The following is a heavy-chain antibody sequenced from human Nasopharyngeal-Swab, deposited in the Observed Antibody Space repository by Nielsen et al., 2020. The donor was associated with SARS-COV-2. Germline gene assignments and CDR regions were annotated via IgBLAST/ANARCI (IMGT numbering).Heavy chain of an antibody. D-gene: IGHD6-19*01. CDR2: INPNSGGT. V-gene: IGHV1-2*04. J-gene: IGHJ5*02. Sequence: ASVKVSCKASGYTFTGENMHWVRQAPGQGREWMGWINPNSGGTNYAQKFQGWVTMTRDTSISTAYMELSRLRSDDTAVYYCARDRRDSSGTHNWFDPWGQGTLVTVSS. CDR1: GYTFTGEN. CDR3: ARDRRDSSGTHNWFDP.